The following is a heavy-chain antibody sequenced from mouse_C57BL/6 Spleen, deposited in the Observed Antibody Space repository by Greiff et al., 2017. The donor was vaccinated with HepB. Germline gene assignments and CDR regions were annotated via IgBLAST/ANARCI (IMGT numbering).Heavy chain of an antibody. CDR1: GYTFTSYG. CDR3: ASREELLAAY. CDR2: IYPRSGNT. D-gene: IGHD1-1*01. J-gene: IGHJ3*01. Sequence: QVQLQQSGAELARPGASVKLSCKASGYTFTSYGISWVKQRTGQGLEWIGEIYPRSGNTYYNEKFKGKATLTADKSSSTAYMELRSLTSEDSAVYFCASREELLAAYWGQGTLVTVSA. V-gene: IGHV1-81*01.